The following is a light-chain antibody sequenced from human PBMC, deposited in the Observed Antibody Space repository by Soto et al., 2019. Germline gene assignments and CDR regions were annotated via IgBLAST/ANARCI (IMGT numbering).Light chain of an antibody. Sequence: EIVMTQSPAALSVSPGEKATFSCRASQSIGSNLAWYQQKPGQAPRLLISGASTRATGIPARFSGSGSGADFTRTTSSLQSEDIAVYYCQQYDNWPWGTFGQGTRVEIK. CDR3: QQYDNWPWGT. CDR2: GAS. J-gene: IGKJ1*01. V-gene: IGKV3-15*01. CDR1: QSIGSN.